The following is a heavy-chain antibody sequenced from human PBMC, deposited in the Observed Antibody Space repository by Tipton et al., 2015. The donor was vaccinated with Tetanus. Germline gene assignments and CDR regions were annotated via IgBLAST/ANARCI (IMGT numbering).Heavy chain of an antibody. V-gene: IGHV3-7*01. CDR3: ARDPGDYFDC. Sequence: GSLRLSCAASGFTFSDYRMTWVRQAPGKGLEWVANIKQDGSEKYYVDSVKGRFTISRDNAKNSLYLQMNSLRAEDTAVYYCARDPGDYFDCWGQGTLVTVSS. CDR2: IKQDGSEK. CDR1: GFTFSDYR. J-gene: IGHJ4*02.